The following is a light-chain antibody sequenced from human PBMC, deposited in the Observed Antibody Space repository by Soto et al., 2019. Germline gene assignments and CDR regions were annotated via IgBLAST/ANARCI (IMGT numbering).Light chain of an antibody. CDR3: CSYTSSTSLI. J-gene: IGLJ2*01. V-gene: IGLV2-14*03. CDR1: SSDIGGYKY. CDR2: DVN. Sequence: QSALTQPASVSGSPGQSITISCTGTSSDIGGYKYVSWYQQHPGKVPKLLIFDVNNRPSGVSDRFSGSKSVNTASLTITGLQAEDEAEYYCCSYTSSTSLIFGGGTKLTVL.